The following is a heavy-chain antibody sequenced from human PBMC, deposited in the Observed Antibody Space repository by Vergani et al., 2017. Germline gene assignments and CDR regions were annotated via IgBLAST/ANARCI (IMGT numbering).Heavy chain of an antibody. J-gene: IGHJ3*02. V-gene: IGHV3-11*01. CDR1: GFSFSDHY. Sequence: QVQLVESGGGLVKPGGSLRLSCAASGFSFSDHYMTWIRQAPGKGLEWVSYISNSGNTIEYADSVKGRFSISRDNAKSSLFLQMDSLRAEDTAGYYCARDHREYNKYPGTFDIWGQASMVTVSS. D-gene: IGHD1-1*01. CDR2: ISNSGNTI. CDR3: ARDHREYNKYPGTFDI.